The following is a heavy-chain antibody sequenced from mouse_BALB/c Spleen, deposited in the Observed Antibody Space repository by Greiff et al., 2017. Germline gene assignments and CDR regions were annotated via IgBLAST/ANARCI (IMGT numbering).Heavy chain of an antibody. Sequence: QVQLQQSGAELARPGASVKLSCKASGYTFTSYWMQWVKQRPGQGLEWIGAIYPGDGDTRYTQKFKGKATLTADKSSSTAYMQLSSLASEDSAVYYCARDLDWAFDDWGQGTTLTVSS. V-gene: IGHV1-87*01. CDR3: ARDLDWAFDD. D-gene: IGHD4-1*01. J-gene: IGHJ2*01. CDR2: IYPGDGDT. CDR1: GYTFTSYW.